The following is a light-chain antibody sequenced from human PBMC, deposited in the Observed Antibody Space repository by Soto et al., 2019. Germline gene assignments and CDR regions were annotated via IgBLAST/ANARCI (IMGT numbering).Light chain of an antibody. J-gene: IGLJ1*01. CDR2: DVS. CDR1: RTDVADGYDY. CDR3: NSYTSSSPSYV. V-gene: IGLV2-14*03. Sequence: QSVLTQPASVSGSPGQSIAISCTGVRTDVADGYDYVSWYQQHPGQAPQLIIYDVSNRPSGVSDRFSGSKSGNTASLTISGLQAEDEAEYYCNSYTSSSPSYVFGTGTKVTVL.